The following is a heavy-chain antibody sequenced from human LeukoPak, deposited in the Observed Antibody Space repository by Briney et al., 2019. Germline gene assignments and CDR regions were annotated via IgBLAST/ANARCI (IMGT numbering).Heavy chain of an antibody. J-gene: IGHJ4*02. V-gene: IGHV5-51*01. Sequence: GESLKISCKGSGYPFTSYWIGWVRQMPGKGLEWMGIIYPSDSDTRYSPSFQGQVTISADKSISTAYLQWTSLKASDSAMCYCARTHHYGSGSYGDYWGQGTLVTVSS. CDR1: GYPFTSYW. CDR3: ARTHHYGSGSYGDY. D-gene: IGHD3-10*01. CDR2: IYPSDSDT.